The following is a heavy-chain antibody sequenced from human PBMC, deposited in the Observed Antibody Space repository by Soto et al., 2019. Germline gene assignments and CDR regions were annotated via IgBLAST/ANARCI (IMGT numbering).Heavy chain of an antibody. V-gene: IGHV3-11*01. J-gene: IGHJ4*02. D-gene: IGHD3-16*01. Sequence: QVHLEESGGGLVKPGGSLRLSCRASGFTFSDYYMSWIRQAPGKGLEWVADISNSGRITHHADSVEGRFTIYRDNAKDSLFLQLNNLRPEDSAIYYCARAHGGGGLTLEYWGQGTLVTVSS. CDR2: ISNSGRIT. CDR1: GFTFSDYY. CDR3: ARAHGGGGLTLEY.